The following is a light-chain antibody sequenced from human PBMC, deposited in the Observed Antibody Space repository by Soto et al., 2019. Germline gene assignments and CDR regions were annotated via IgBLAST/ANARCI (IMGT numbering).Light chain of an antibody. V-gene: IGLV2-11*01. CDR1: SSDVGRYNY. J-gene: IGLJ1*01. CDR3: CSYAGSPGYV. CDR2: GVT. Sequence: QSALTQSRSVSGSPGQSVTISCTGTSSDVGRYNYVSWYKQHPGKAPKLMIYGVTERPSGVPDRFSGSKSGNTASLTISGLQAEDEADYYCCSYAGSPGYVVGTGTKLTVL.